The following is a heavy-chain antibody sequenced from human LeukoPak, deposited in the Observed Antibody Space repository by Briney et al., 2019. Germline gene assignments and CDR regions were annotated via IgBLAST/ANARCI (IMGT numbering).Heavy chain of an antibody. CDR2: FNPNSGDT. Sequence: ASVKVSCKASGYTFTAYYIHWVRQAPGQGLEWMGWFNPNSGDTTLLQRFQGRVTMTRDTSIITAYMELSSLTSDDTGMYYCARGPTLGLDIWGQGTMVTVSS. CDR3: ARGPTLGLDI. CDR1: GYTFTAYY. V-gene: IGHV1-2*02. J-gene: IGHJ3*02.